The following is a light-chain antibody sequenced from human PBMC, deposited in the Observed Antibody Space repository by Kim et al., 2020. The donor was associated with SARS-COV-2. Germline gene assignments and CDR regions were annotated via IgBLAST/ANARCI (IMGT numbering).Light chain of an antibody. CDR1: SSDFGDYDW. CDR3: STYTTTTTL. J-gene: IGLJ3*02. CDR2: NVY. Sequence: PGQSITLSCTGTSSDFGDYDWVSWYQQHPGKGPKLMIYNVYNRPSGVSNRFSSSKSGNTASLHITGLQAEDEADYYCSTYTTTTTLFGGGTQLTVL. V-gene: IGLV2-14*03.